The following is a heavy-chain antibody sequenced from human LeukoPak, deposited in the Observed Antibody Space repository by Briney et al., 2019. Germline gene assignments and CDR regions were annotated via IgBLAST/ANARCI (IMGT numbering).Heavy chain of an antibody. CDR2: ISYDGNTK. CDR1: GFTFSSYS. Sequence: PGRSLRLSCAASGFTFSSYSIHWVRQGPGKGLEWVAVISYDGNTKYYADSVKGRFTISRDNSKNTLYLQMNSLRAEDTAVYYCAKDPYRKGEPYDIHDWERDYWGQGTLVTVSS. V-gene: IGHV3-30-3*01. D-gene: IGHD3-9*01. CDR3: AKDPYRKGEPYDIHDWERDY. J-gene: IGHJ4*02.